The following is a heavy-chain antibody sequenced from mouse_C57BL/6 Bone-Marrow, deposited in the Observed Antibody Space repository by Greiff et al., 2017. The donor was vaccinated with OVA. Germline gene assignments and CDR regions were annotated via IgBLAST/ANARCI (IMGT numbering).Heavy chain of an antibody. CDR2: IDPSDSYT. V-gene: IGHV1-50*01. CDR3: ARMDYGYDEGRPYFDY. D-gene: IGHD2-2*01. Sequence: VQLQQSGAELVKPGASVKLSCKASGYTFTSYWMQWVKQRPGQGLEWIGEIDPSDSYTNYNQKFKGKATLTVDTSSSTAYMQLSSLTSEDSAVYYCARMDYGYDEGRPYFDYWGQGTTLTVSS. J-gene: IGHJ2*01. CDR1: GYTFTSYW.